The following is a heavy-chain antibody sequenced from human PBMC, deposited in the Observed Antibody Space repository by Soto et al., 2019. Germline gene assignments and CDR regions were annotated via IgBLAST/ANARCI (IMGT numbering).Heavy chain of an antibody. CDR3: TRAPDGNNADY. J-gene: IGHJ4*02. D-gene: IGHD6-13*01. V-gene: IGHV3-73*02. CDR1: GFIFSGTT. Sequence: EVQLVESGGDLVQPGGSLKLSCAASGFIFSGTTIHWVRQASGEGLEWVGRIRGRADNYATGYAASVKGRFTISRDDSKKTAYLQMNSLKTEDTAVYFCTRAPDGNNADYWGQGTRVTVSS. CDR2: IRGRADNYAT.